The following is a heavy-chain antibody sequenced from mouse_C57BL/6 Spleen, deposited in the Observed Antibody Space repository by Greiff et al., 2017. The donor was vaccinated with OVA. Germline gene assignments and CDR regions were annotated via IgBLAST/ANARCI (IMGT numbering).Heavy chain of an antibody. CDR1: GYTFTSYW. J-gene: IGHJ2*01. Sequence: VQLQQSGAELAKPGASVKLSCKASGYTFTSYWMHWVKQRPGQGLEWIGYINPSSGYTKYNQKFKDKDTLTADKSSSTAYMQLSSLTYEDSAVYYCARGGYGSSYGVFDYWGQGTTLTVSS. V-gene: IGHV1-7*01. CDR2: INPSSGYT. D-gene: IGHD1-1*01. CDR3: ARGGYGSSYGVFDY.